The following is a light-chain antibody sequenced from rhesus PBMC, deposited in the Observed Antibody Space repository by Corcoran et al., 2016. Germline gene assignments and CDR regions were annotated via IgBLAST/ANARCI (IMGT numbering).Light chain of an antibody. CDR3: LQGFSTPFT. Sequence: DIQMTQSPSSLSASVGDRVTITCRASPGISDYLSWYQQNPGKAPTRLDYAASSLESGVPSRFSGGGSGTGFTLTISSLQPEDFAAYYCLQGFSTPFTFGPWTKLDIK. CDR1: PGISDY. V-gene: IGKV1-36*02. J-gene: IGKJ3*01. CDR2: AAS.